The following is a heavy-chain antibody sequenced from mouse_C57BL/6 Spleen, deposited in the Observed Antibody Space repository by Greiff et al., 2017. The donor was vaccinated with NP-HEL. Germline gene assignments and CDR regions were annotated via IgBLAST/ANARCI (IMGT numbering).Heavy chain of an antibody. CDR3: ARGDGYPFYAMDY. CDR2: IYPGSGST. CDR1: GYTFTSYW. V-gene: IGHV1-55*01. J-gene: IGHJ4*01. Sequence: VQLQQSGAELVKPGASVKMSCKASGYTFTSYWITWVKQRPGQGLEWIGDIYPGSGSTNYNEKFKSKATLTVDTSSSTAYMQLSSLTSEDSAVYYCARGDGYPFYAMDYWGQGTSVTVSS. D-gene: IGHD2-3*01.